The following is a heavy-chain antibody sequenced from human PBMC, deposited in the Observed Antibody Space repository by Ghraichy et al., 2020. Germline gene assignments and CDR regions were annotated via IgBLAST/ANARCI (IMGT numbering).Heavy chain of an antibody. V-gene: IGHV3-48*02. CDR3: ARGSTVVRFFYYNGMDV. J-gene: IGHJ6*02. D-gene: IGHD4-23*01. CDR2: ITSSSRTI. CDR1: GFTLSSYS. Sequence: GESLNISCVASGFTLSSYSMNWVRQSPGKGLEWVSYITSSSRTISYADSVKGRFTISRDNAQNSLFLQMNSLRDEDTAVYYCARGSTVVRFFYYNGMDVWGQGTTVTVSS.